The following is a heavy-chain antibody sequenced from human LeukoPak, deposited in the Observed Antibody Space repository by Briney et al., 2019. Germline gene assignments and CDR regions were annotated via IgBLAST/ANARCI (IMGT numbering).Heavy chain of an antibody. CDR1: GFTFSSYA. CDR3: ANAYGDYVPFDY. V-gene: IGHV3-30-3*01. Sequence: GGSLRLSCAASGFTFSSYAMHWVRQAPGKGLEWVAVISYDGSNKYYADSVKGRFTISRDNSKNTPYLQMNSLRAEDTAVYYCANAYGDYVPFDYWGQGTLVTVSS. J-gene: IGHJ4*02. D-gene: IGHD4-17*01. CDR2: ISYDGSNK.